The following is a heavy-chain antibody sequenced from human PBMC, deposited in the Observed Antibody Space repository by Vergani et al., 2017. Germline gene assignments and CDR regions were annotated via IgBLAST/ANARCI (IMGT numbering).Heavy chain of an antibody. CDR3: GKDPVLLWFGELVGAFDI. D-gene: IGHD3-10*01. Sequence: EVQLLESGGGLVQPGGSLRFSCAASGFTFSSYAMSWVRQAPGKGLEWVSAISGSGGSTYYAESVKGRFTISRDNSKNTLYLQMNSLRAEDTAVYYCGKDPVLLWFGELVGAFDIWGQGTMVTVSS. CDR2: ISGSGGST. V-gene: IGHV3-23*01. CDR1: GFTFSSYA. J-gene: IGHJ3*02.